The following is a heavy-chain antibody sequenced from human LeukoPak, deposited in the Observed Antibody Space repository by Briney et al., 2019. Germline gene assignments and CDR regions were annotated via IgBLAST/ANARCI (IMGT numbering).Heavy chain of an antibody. V-gene: IGHV4-39*01. CDR3: ARTNYYDSSGPSPDAFDI. CDR1: GGSISSSSYY. J-gene: IGHJ3*02. Sequence: PSETLSLTCTVSGGSISSSSYYWGWIRQPPGKGLEWIGSIYYSGSTYYNPSLKSRVTISVDTSKNQFSLKLSSVTAADTAVYYCARTNYYDSSGPSPDAFDIWGQGTMVTASS. D-gene: IGHD3-22*01. CDR2: IYYSGST.